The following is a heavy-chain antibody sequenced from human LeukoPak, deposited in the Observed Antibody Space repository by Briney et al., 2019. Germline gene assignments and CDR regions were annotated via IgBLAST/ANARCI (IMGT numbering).Heavy chain of an antibody. Sequence: SETLSLTCIGSGVSISSGSYYWSWLRQPAGKGLEWIGRMYTSGSTNYNPSLKSRVTISVDTSKNQFSLKLSSVTAADTAVYYCARDRGLYGGFDYWGQGTLVTVSS. CDR1: GVSISSGSYY. V-gene: IGHV4-61*02. J-gene: IGHJ4*02. D-gene: IGHD3-10*01. CDR3: ARDRGLYGGFDY. CDR2: MYTSGST.